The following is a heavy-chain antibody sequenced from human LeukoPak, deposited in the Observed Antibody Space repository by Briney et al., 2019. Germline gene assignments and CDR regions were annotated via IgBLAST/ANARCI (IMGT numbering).Heavy chain of an antibody. Sequence: GGSLRLSCAASGVTFSNYWMHWVRHDPGKGLGWVSFINPDGSTTNYADSVKGRFTISRDNAKNALYLQMNSLRAEDTAVYYCAKDLHYGSADYWGQGTLVTVSS. D-gene: IGHD3-10*01. CDR1: GVTFSNYW. CDR3: AKDLHYGSADY. CDR2: INPDGSTT. V-gene: IGHV3-74*01. J-gene: IGHJ4*02.